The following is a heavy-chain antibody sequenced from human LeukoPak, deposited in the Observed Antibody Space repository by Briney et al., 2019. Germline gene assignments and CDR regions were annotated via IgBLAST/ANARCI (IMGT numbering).Heavy chain of an antibody. D-gene: IGHD6-13*01. CDR2: ISSSGGNK. J-gene: IGHJ4*02. V-gene: IGHV3-23*01. CDR1: GFSFSSYA. CDR3: AKSGALQYSSSWYGGYYFDY. Sequence: GGSLRLSCAASGFSFSSYAMSWVRQAPGKGLEWVSTISSSGGNKYYADSVKGRFTISRDNSKNTLYLQMNSPRAEDTAVYHCAKSGALQYSSSWYGGYYFDYWGQGTLVTVSS.